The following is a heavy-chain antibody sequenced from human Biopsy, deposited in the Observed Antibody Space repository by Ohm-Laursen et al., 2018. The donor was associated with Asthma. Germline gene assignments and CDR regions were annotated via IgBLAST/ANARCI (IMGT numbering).Heavy chain of an antibody. J-gene: IGHJ4*02. D-gene: IGHD6-19*01. Sequence: QTLSLTCAVSGDSITSGGCCWNWIRQHPGKGLEWIGYIDHSGTSYFNPSLKSRVSFSRDTSKNQFSLRLSSVTAADTAMYYCARIPRRSGPYFVDYWGQGTLVTVSS. V-gene: IGHV4-31*02. CDR1: GDSITSGGCC. CDR3: ARIPRRSGPYFVDY. CDR2: IDHSGTS.